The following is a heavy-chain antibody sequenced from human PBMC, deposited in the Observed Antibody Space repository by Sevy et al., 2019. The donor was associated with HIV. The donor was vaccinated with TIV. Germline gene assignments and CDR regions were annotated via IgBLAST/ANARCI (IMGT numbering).Heavy chain of an antibody. CDR3: AKTKDYYDSSGSPFDY. CDR2: FDPEDDET. D-gene: IGHD3-22*01. V-gene: IGHV1-24*01. CDR1: GYTLSELS. J-gene: IGHJ4*02. Sequence: ASVKVSCKVSGYTLSELSMHWVRQAPGKGLEWMGSFDPEDDETIYAQKFQGRVTMTEDTSTDTAYMELSSLRSEDTAVYYCAKTKDYYDSSGSPFDYWGQGTLVTVSS.